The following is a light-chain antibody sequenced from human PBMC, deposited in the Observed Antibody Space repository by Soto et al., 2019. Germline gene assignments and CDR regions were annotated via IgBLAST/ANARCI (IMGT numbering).Light chain of an antibody. CDR3: QQSFSSPRP. CDR2: AAS. CDR1: QTISDF. Sequence: DVEMTQSPSYISASFVDRVTSSCGASQTISDFLNWYQHKPGKAPKLLIYAASSLQGRVPSSFSGSGSGTNFTLTISGLQSEDLATYVCQQSFSSPRPVGQLTKVDVK. V-gene: IGKV1-39*01. J-gene: IGKJ1*01.